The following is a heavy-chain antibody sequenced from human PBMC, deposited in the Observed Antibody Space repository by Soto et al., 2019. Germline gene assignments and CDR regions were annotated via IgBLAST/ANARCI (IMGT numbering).Heavy chain of an antibody. Sequence: KFQGRVTITRDKSTSTAYMELSSLRSEDTAVYYCARDQVVADYYYGMDVWGQGTTVTSP. D-gene: IGHD2-15*01. CDR3: ARDQVVADYYYGMDV. V-gene: IGHV1-69*04. J-gene: IGHJ6*02.